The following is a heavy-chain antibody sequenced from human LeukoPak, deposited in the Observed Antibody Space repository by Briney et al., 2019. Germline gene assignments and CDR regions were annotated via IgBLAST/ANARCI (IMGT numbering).Heavy chain of an antibody. Sequence: GGSLRLSCAASGFTFSSYAMHWVRQAPGKGLEWVAVISYDGSNKYYADSVKGRFTISRDNSKNTLYLQMNSLRAEDTAVYYCARDTRGLNDYGDLWGQGTLVTVSS. CDR1: GFTFSSYA. J-gene: IGHJ5*02. CDR3: ARDTRGLNDYGDL. CDR2: ISYDGSNK. V-gene: IGHV3-30-3*01. D-gene: IGHD4-17*01.